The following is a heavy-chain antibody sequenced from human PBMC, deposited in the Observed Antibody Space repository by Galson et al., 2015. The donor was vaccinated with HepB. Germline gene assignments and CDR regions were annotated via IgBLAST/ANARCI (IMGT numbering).Heavy chain of an antibody. CDR1: GGTFSSFA. V-gene: IGHV1-69*04. CDR3: AREEGWIDS. Sequence: SVKVSCKASGGTFSSFAVSWVRQAPGQGLEWMGRITPMFGLVKYRENFQARLTITADKSTGVAHMDLRSLTSDDTAIYYCAREEGWIDSWGQGTLVIVSS. CDR2: ITPMFGLV. J-gene: IGHJ5*01.